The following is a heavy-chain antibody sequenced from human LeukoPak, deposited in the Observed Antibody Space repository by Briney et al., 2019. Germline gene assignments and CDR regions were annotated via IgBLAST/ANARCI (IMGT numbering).Heavy chain of an antibody. D-gene: IGHD3-3*01. CDR3: ARRSDDFWSGYSPSY. CDR1: GYTFTGYY. CDR2: INPNSGGT. Sequence: ASXKVSCKASGYTFTGYYMHWVRQAPGQGLEWMGWINPNSGGTNYAQKFQGRVTITRHTSISTAYMELSRLRSDDTAVYYCARRSDDFWSGYSPSYWGQGTLVTVSS. V-gene: IGHV1-2*02. J-gene: IGHJ4*02.